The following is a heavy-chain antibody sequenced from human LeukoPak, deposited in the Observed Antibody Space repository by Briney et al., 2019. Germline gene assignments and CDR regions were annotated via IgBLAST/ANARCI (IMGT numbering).Heavy chain of an antibody. CDR1: GGSISNLNYY. CDR2: IYASGST. V-gene: IGHV4-61*02. Sequence: SQTLSLTCAVSGGSISNLNYYWSWIRQPAGKGLEWIGRIYASGSTNYNPSLKSRVTISVDTSKNQFSLKLSSVTAADTAVYYCARGFPGSGSYHYWGQGTLVTVSS. CDR3: ARGFPGSGSYHY. J-gene: IGHJ4*02. D-gene: IGHD3-10*01.